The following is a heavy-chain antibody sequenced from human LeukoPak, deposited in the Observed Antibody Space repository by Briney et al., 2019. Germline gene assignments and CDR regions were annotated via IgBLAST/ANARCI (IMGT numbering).Heavy chain of an antibody. J-gene: IGHJ4*02. D-gene: IGHD2-15*01. CDR3: ARGRGFRYFDY. CDR2: INHSGST. CDR1: GGSFSGYY. V-gene: IGHV4-34*01. Sequence: PSETLSLTCAVYGGSFSGYYWSWIRQPPGKGLEWIGEINHSGSTNYNPSLKSRVTISVDTSKNQFSLTLSSVTAADTAVYYCARGRGFRYFDYWGQGTLVTVSS.